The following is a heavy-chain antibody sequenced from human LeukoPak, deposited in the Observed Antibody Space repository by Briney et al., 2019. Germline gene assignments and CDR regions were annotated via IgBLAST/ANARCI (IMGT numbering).Heavy chain of an antibody. CDR3: AREAARVYYFDY. CDR1: GFTFSSYG. D-gene: IGHD6-6*01. J-gene: IGHJ4*02. Sequence: PGGPLRLSCAASGFTFSSYGVHWVRQAPGKGLQWVAVIWHDGSNKYYADSVKGRFTVSRDNSKNTLYLQMNSLRAEDTAVYYCAREAARVYYFDYWGQGTLVTVSS. V-gene: IGHV3-33*01. CDR2: IWHDGSNK.